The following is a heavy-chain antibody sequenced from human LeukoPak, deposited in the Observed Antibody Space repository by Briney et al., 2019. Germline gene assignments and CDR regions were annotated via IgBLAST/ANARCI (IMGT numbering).Heavy chain of an antibody. CDR2: INSDGINT. Sequence: GGSLRLSCAASGFTFSSYNMNWVRQAPGRGLVWVSRINSDGINTSYADSVKGRFTISRDNAKNTLNLQMNSLRAEDTAVYYCARDLGQYYDTSDNWFDPWGQGTLVTVSS. J-gene: IGHJ5*02. D-gene: IGHD3-22*01. CDR1: GFTFSSYN. V-gene: IGHV3-74*01. CDR3: ARDLGQYYDTSDNWFDP.